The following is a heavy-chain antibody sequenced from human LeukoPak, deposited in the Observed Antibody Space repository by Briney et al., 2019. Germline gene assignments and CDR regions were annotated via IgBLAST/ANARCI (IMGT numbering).Heavy chain of an antibody. V-gene: IGHV3-21*01. CDR3: ISFVGSPDAFDI. J-gene: IGHJ3*02. Sequence: PGGSLRLSCAASGSTFSSYSMNWVRQAPGKGLEWVSSISSSSSYIYYADSVKGRFTISRDNAKNSLYLQMNSLRAEDTAVYYCISFVGSPDAFDIWGQGTMVTVSS. CDR1: GSTFSSYS. D-gene: IGHD1-26*01. CDR2: ISSSSSYI.